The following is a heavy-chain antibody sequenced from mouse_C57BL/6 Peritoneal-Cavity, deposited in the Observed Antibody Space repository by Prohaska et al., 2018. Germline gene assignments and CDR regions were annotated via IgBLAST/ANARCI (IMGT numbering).Heavy chain of an antibody. D-gene: IGHD4-1*01. CDR3: TGDWVGSY. CDR2: IRLKSDNYAT. V-gene: IGHV6-3*01. J-gene: IGHJ2*01. CDR1: GFTFGNYW. Sequence: EVKLEESGGGLVQPGGSMKLSCVASGFTFGNYWMNWFRQSPEKGLEWVAQIRLKSDNYATHYAESVKGRFTIARDDSKSSVYLQMNNLRAEDTGIYYCTGDWVGSYGGQGTTLTVSS.